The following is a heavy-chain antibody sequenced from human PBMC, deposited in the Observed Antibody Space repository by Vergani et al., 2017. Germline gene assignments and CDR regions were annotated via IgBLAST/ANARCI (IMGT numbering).Heavy chain of an antibody. CDR1: GGSFNTFYY. CDR3: ARRSGIVYDIFSGTQYFFDF. V-gene: IGHV4-38-2*02. J-gene: IGHJ4*02. CDR2: IYRTGRT. Sequence: QVQLQESGPGLVKPSQTLSLTCTVSGGSFNTFYYWGWIRQTPGKGLEWIGSIYRTGRTHFNPSLKSRVTISVDTSNNHFSLRLNSLTAADTAVYYCARRSGIVYDIFSGTQYFFDFWGQGTLVTVSS. D-gene: IGHD3-9*01.